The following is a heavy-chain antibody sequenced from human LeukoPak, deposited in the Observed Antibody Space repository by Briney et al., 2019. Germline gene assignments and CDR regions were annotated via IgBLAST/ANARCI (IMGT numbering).Heavy chain of an antibody. Sequence: GGSLRLSCAASGFTFSSYWMHWVRQDPGKGLAWVSRINTDGSWTNYAEPVKGRFTISRDNDKNTLYLQMNSLRAEDTAVYYCKAAGGDWFDSWGQGTLVTVSS. CDR3: KAAGGDWFDS. CDR2: INTDGSWT. D-gene: IGHD6-13*01. J-gene: IGHJ5*01. CDR1: GFTFSSYW. V-gene: IGHV3-74*01.